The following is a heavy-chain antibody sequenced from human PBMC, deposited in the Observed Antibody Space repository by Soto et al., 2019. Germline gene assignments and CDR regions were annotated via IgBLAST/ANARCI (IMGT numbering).Heavy chain of an antibody. V-gene: IGHV4-39*01. CDR1: GGSISSSSYY. D-gene: IGHD5-18*01. CDR3: ARHSGDTAMVYFDY. Sequence: SETLSLTCTVSGGSISSSSYYWGWIRQPPGKGLEWIGSIYYSGSTYYNPSLKSRVTISVDTSKNQFSLKLSSVTAADAAVYYCARHSGDTAMVYFDYWGQGTLVTVSS. CDR2: IYYSGST. J-gene: IGHJ4*02.